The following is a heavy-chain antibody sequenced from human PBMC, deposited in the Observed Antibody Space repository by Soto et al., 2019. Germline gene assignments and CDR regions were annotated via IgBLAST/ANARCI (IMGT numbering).Heavy chain of an antibody. J-gene: IGHJ4*02. V-gene: IGHV4-34*01. Sequence: PSETLSLTCAVYGGSFSGYYWSWIRQPPGKGLEWIGEINHSGSTNYNPSLKSRVTISVDTSKNQFSLKLSSVTAADTAVYYCARRTLGYCTNVVRPDVYYFDYCGKGTLVTVSS. CDR1: GGSFSGYY. CDR2: INHSGST. D-gene: IGHD2-8*01. CDR3: ARRTLGYCTNVVRPDVYYFDY.